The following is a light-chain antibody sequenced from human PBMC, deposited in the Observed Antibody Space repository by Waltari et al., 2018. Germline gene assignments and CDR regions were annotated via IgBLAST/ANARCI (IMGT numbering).Light chain of an antibody. V-gene: IGKV1-5*03. Sequence: DIRMTQSPSTLSASVGDIGTTTCRASQSISSWLAWYQHKPGKAPKLLIYKASSLESGVPSRFSGSGSGTEFTLTISSLQPDDFATYYCQQYNSYLWTFGQGTKVEIK. CDR3: QQYNSYLWT. J-gene: IGKJ1*01. CDR2: KAS. CDR1: QSISSW.